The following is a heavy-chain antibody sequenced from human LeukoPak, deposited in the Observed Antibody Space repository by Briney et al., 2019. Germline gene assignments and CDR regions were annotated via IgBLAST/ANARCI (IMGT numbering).Heavy chain of an antibody. J-gene: IGHJ4*02. D-gene: IGHD2-15*01. CDR1: GFTFSSYG. V-gene: IGHV3-30*03. CDR2: ISYDGSNK. Sequence: GGSLRLSCAASGFTFSSYGMHGVRQAPGKGLEWVAVISYDGSNKYYADSVKGRFTISRDNSKNTLYLQMNSLRAEDTAVYYCARAPRGYCSGGSCYPFAYWGQGTLVTVSS. CDR3: ARAPRGYCSGGSCYPFAY.